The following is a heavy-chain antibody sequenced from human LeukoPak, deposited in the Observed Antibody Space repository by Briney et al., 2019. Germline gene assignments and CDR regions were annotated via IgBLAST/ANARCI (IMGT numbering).Heavy chain of an antibody. J-gene: IGHJ4*02. CDR3: ARDSARNFDY. V-gene: IGHV3-33*01. CDR2: IWYDGSNK. Sequence: PGRSLRLSCAASGFTFSSYGMPWVRQAPGKGLEWVAVIWYDGSNKYYADSVKGRFTISRDNSKNTLYLQMNSLRAEDTAVYYCARDSARNFDYWGQGTLVTVSS. CDR1: GFTFSSYG.